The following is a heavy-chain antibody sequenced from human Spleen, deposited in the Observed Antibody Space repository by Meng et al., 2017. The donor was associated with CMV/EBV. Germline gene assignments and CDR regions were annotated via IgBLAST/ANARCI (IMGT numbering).Heavy chain of an antibody. Sequence: GTGYIFGGAAIHWVRQASGKGLEWVGRIRTQSNGYAAEYAASVKGRFTISRDDSKKTAYLQMSSLKTEDTAVYYCTRLWSTGGFDPWGQGTLVTVSS. J-gene: IGHJ5*02. D-gene: IGHD2-2*01. CDR3: TRLWSTGGFDP. CDR1: GYIFGGAA. V-gene: IGHV3-73*01. CDR2: IRTQSNGYAA.